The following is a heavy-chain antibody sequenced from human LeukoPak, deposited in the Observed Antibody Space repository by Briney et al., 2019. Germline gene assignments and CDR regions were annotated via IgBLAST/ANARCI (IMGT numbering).Heavy chain of an antibody. V-gene: IGHV3-30-3*01. D-gene: IGHD3-22*01. CDR1: GFTFSSYA. J-gene: IGHJ6*02. Sequence: PGGSLRLSCAASGFTFSSYAMHWVRQAPGKGLEWVAVISYDGSNKYYADYVKGRFTISRDNSKNTLYLQMNSLRAEDTAVYYCARDEATYYYDSSGYPIRYYYYGMDVWGQGTTVTVSS. CDR2: ISYDGSNK. CDR3: ARDEATYYYDSSGYPIRYYYYGMDV.